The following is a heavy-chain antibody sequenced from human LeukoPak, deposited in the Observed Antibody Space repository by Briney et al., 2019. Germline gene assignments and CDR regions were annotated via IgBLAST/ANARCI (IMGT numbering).Heavy chain of an antibody. CDR1: GFTFDDYG. CDR2: ISGSSTSI. V-gene: IGHV3-23*01. J-gene: IGHJ4*02. D-gene: IGHD6-6*01. CDR3: ANTPIAARLNPDY. Sequence: GGSLRLSCAASGFTFDDYGMSWVRQGPGKGLEWVSIISGSSTSIFYADSVKGRFTISRDNSKNTLYLQMNSLRAEDTAVYYCANTPIAARLNPDYWGQGTLVTVSS.